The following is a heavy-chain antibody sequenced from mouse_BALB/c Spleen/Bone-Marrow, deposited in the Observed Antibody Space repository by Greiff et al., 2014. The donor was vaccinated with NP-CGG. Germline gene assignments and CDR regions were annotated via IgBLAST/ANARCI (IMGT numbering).Heavy chain of an antibody. CDR3: AVYDYEGFAY. CDR1: GFNIKDTY. V-gene: IGHV14-3*02. CDR2: IDPANGNT. Sequence: EVQLQQSGAELVKPGASVKLSCTASGFNIKDTYMHWVKQRPEQGLEWIGRIDPANGNTKYDPRFQGKATITADASSNTAYLQLSSLASEDTAVYYCAVYDYEGFAYWGQGTLVTVSA. J-gene: IGHJ3*01. D-gene: IGHD2-4*01.